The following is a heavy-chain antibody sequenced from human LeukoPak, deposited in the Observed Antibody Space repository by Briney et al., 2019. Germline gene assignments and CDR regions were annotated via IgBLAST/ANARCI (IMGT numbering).Heavy chain of an antibody. D-gene: IGHD2-15*01. CDR2: INPNSGGT. CDR3: ARSPEIVVVVAALQGNEYYFDY. CDR1: GYTFTGYY. Sequence: GASVKVSCKASGYTFTGYYMHWVRQAPGQGLEWMGWINPNSGGTNYAQKFQGRVTMTRDTSISTAYMELSRLRSDDTAVYYCARSPEIVVVVAALQGNEYYFDYRGQGTLVTVSS. J-gene: IGHJ4*02. V-gene: IGHV1-2*02.